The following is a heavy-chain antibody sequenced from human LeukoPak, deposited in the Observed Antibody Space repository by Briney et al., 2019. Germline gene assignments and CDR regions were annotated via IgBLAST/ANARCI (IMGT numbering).Heavy chain of an antibody. CDR1: GGSISGHY. CDR3: ASLTTVTQGYFDS. Sequence: SETLSLTCTVSGGSISGHYWSWIRQPPGKGLEWIGYIHYSGSTNYNPSLKSRVTISVDTSENQFSLKLSSVTAADTAVYYCASLTTVTQGYFDSWGQGTLVTVSS. D-gene: IGHD4-17*01. CDR2: IHYSGST. J-gene: IGHJ4*02. V-gene: IGHV4-59*11.